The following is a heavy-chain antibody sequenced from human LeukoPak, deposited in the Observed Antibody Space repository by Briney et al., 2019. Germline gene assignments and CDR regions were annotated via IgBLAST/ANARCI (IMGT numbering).Heavy chain of an antibody. CDR3: AKEDVSGWYGVDY. CDR1: GSSYG. V-gene: IGHV3-30*18. CDR2: MSYDGSNE. Sequence: GGSLRLSCAASGSSYGMHWVRQAPGKGLEWVAVMSYDGSNEYYADSVKGRFTISRDNSKNTLYLQMNSLRADDTAVYYCAKEDVSGWYGVDYWGRGTLVTVSS. D-gene: IGHD6-19*01. J-gene: IGHJ4*02.